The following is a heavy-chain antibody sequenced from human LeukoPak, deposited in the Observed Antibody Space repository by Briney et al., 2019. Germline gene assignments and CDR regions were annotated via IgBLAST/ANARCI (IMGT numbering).Heavy chain of an antibody. Sequence: ASVKVSCKASGYTFTSYDINWVRQAPGQGLEWMGWMNPNSGNTGYAQKFQGRVTMTRNTSISTAYMELSSLRSEDTAVYYCARGSVDCSGGSCHPGMDVWGQGTTVTVSS. CDR1: GYTFTSYD. J-gene: IGHJ6*02. CDR3: ARGSVDCSGGSCHPGMDV. D-gene: IGHD2-15*01. V-gene: IGHV1-8*01. CDR2: MNPNSGNT.